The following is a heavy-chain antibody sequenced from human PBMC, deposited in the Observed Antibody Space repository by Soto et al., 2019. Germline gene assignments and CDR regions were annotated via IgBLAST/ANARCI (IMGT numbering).Heavy chain of an antibody. V-gene: IGHV4-34*01. D-gene: IGHD6-13*01. Sequence: WETRSITYAVDGRSFSGYYWSWNREPPRKKQQWIGEINHSGSTNYNQSLKSRVTISVGTSKNQFSLKLSSVTAADTAVYYCARRRAAAGSLDYYYGMDVWGQGTTVT. J-gene: IGHJ6*02. CDR2: INHSGST. CDR1: GRSFSGYY. CDR3: ARRRAAAGSLDYYYGMDV.